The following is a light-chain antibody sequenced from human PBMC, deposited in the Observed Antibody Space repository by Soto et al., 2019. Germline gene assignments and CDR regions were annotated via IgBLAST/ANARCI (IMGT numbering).Light chain of an antibody. CDR3: QQYNSYLWT. J-gene: IGKJ1*01. CDR2: DAS. CDR1: QSLSNW. V-gene: IGKV1-5*01. Sequence: DSQMTQSPSTLSASVGDRVTITCRASQSLSNWLAWYQQKPGKAPKVLIYDASSLESGVPSRFSGSGSGTEFTLTISSLQPDDLATYYCQQYNSYLWTFGQGTKVDIK.